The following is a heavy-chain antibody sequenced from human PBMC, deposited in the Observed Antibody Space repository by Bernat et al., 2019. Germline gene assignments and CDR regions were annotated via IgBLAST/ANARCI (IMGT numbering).Heavy chain of an antibody. J-gene: IGHJ4*02. CDR1: GFTFSSYA. CDR3: ARDDGGSTAMVPALFDY. D-gene: IGHD5-18*01. CDR2: ISYDGSNK. Sequence: QVQLVESGGGVVQPGRSLRLSCAASGFTFSSYAMHWVRQAPGKGLEWVAVISYDGSNKYYADSVKGRFTISRDNSKNTLYLQMNSLGAEDTAVYYCARDDGGSTAMVPALFDYWGQGTLVTVSS. V-gene: IGHV3-30-3*01.